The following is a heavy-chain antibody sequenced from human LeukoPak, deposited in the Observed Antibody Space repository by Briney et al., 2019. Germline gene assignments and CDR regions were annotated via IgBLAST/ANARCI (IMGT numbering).Heavy chain of an antibody. CDR2: IYTSGST. CDR3: ARAGDSTSPLDY. J-gene: IGHJ4*02. D-gene: IGHD6-13*01. V-gene: IGHV4-4*07. Sequence: SETLSLTCTVSGGSFSSYYWNWIRQPAGKGLEWIGRIYTSGSTNYNPSLKSRVTMSVDTSKNQFSVKLNSATAADTAVYYCARAGDSTSPLDYWGQGTLVTVSS. CDR1: GGSFSSYY.